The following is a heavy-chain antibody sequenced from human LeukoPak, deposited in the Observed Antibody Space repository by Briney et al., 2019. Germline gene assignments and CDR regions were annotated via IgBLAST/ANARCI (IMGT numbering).Heavy chain of an antibody. D-gene: IGHD1-1*01. CDR2: IYYSGST. J-gene: IGHJ2*01. V-gene: IGHV4-59*01. Sequence: SETLSLTCTVSGGSISSYYWSWIRQPPGKGLEWIGYIYYSGSTNYNPSLKSRVTISVDTSKSQLSLKLSSVTAADTAVYYCARDPETGNWYFDLWGRGTLVTVSS. CDR3: ARDPETGNWYFDL. CDR1: GGSISSYY.